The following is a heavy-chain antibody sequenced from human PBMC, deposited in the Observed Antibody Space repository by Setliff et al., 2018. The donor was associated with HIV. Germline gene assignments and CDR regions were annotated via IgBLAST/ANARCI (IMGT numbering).Heavy chain of an antibody. CDR3: ARHAIVDTAGRGFDY. Sequence: SETLSLTCTVSGGPISSSSFYWGWIRQPPGKGLEWIASIYYSGSTYYNSSLKSRVTISVDTSKNQFSLKLSSVTATDTAVYYCARHAIVDTAGRGFDYWGQGTLVTVSS. D-gene: IGHD5-18*01. V-gene: IGHV4-39*01. J-gene: IGHJ4*02. CDR1: GGPISSSSFY. CDR2: IYYSGST.